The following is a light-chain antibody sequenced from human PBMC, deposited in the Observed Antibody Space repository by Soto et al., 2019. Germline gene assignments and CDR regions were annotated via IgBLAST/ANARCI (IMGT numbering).Light chain of an antibody. CDR1: QSVATN. Sequence: EIEMTQSPATLSVSPGERATLSCRASQSVATNLAWYQQKPGQAPRLLIYGASTRASGIPARFSGSGSGTEFTLTISSLQSEDFAIYFCQQYDNWPITFGQGTRLEI. CDR2: GAS. J-gene: IGKJ5*01. V-gene: IGKV3-15*01. CDR3: QQYDNWPIT.